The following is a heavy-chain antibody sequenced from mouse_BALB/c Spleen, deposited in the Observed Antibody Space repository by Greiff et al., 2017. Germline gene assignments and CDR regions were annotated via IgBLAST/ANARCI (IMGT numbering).Heavy chain of an antibody. CDR3: ARNSYYGNPYPYYYAMDY. J-gene: IGHJ4*01. CDR1: GFSLTSYG. D-gene: IGHD2-10*01. CDR2: IWSGGST. Sequence: VKLMESGPGLVQPSQSLSITCTVSGFSLTSYGVHWVRQSPGKGLEWLGVIWSGGSTDYNAAFISRLSISKDNSKSQVFFKMNSLQADDTAIYYCARNSYYGNPYPYYYAMDYWGQGTSVTVSS. V-gene: IGHV2-4-1*01.